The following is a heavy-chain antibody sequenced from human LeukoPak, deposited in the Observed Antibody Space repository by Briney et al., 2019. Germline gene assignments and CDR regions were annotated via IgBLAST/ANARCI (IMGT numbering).Heavy chain of an antibody. CDR3: ARDKDGYNFNDY. CDR1: GGSISSGGYY. V-gene: IGHV4-31*03. CDR2: IYYSGST. D-gene: IGHD5-24*01. Sequence: PSETLSLTCTVSGGSISSGGYYWRWIRQHPGKGLEWIGYIYYSGSTYYNPSLKRRVTISVDTSKNQFSLKLSSVTAADTAVYYCARDKDGYNFNDYWGQGILVTVSS. J-gene: IGHJ4*02.